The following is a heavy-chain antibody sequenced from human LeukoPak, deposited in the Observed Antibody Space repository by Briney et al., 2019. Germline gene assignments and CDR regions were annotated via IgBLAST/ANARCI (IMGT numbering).Heavy chain of an antibody. V-gene: IGHV5-51*01. D-gene: IGHD3-10*01. CDR3: ARTLSLGPAQYGSGSYYGFAFDI. Sequence: GESLKISCKGSGYSFTSYWIGWVRQMPGKGLEWMGIIYPGDSDTRYSPSFQGQVSISADKSISTAYLQWSSLKAADTAVYYRARTLSLGPAQYGSGSYYGFAFDIWGQGTMVTVSS. CDR1: GYSFTSYW. CDR2: IYPGDSDT. J-gene: IGHJ3*02.